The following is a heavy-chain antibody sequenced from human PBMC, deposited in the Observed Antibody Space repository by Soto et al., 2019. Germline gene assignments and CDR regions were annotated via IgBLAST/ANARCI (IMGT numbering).Heavy chain of an antibody. CDR1: GYTFTGYA. V-gene: IGHV1-3*05. CDR3: ARAVAVPADFDY. Sequence: QVQLVQSGAEEKKPGASVKVSCKASGYTFTGYAMHWLRQAPGQRLEWMGWINAGNGNTKYSQKFQGRVTITRDTSASTAYMELSSLRSEVSAVYYCARAVAVPADFDYWGQGTLVTVSS. CDR2: INAGNGNT. J-gene: IGHJ4*02. D-gene: IGHD6-19*01.